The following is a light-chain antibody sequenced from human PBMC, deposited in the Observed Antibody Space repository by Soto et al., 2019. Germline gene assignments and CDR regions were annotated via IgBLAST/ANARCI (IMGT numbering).Light chain of an antibody. CDR2: GAS. CDR3: QQYGSAPYT. J-gene: IGKJ2*01. CDR1: QSLNSGY. V-gene: IGKV3-20*01. Sequence: IVLTQSPGTLSLSPGEGASVSCRASQSLNSGYLAWYQQRPGQAPRLLIYGASSRATGIPDRFSGSRSGTNFTLTISGLEPEDFAVYFCQQYGSAPYTFGQGTKLETK.